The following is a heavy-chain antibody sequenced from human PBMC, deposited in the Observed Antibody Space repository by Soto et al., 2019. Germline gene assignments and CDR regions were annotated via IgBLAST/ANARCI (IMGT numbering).Heavy chain of an antibody. Sequence: GGSLRLSCVVSGVTFSGSGMHWVRQAPGKGLEWISYISTGGSTKYYADSVKGRFTISRDNAKGSMYLQMNSLTVEDTAVYYCARTLGSSAWCDYWGQGTLVTVSS. CDR3: ARTLGSSAWCDY. J-gene: IGHJ4*02. CDR2: ISTGGSTK. CDR1: GVTFSGSG. D-gene: IGHD2-2*01. V-gene: IGHV3-48*01.